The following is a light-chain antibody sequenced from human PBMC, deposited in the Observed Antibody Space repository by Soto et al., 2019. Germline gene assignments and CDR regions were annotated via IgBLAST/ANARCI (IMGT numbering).Light chain of an antibody. CDR2: LNSDGSH. CDR3: QTWGTGIGV. CDR1: SGHSSYA. J-gene: IGLJ2*01. V-gene: IGLV4-69*01. Sequence: QSVLTQSPSASASLGASVKLTCTLSSGHSSYAIAWHQQQPEKGPRYLMNLNSDGSHSKGDGIPDRFSGSSSGAERYLTISSLQSEDEADYYCQTWGTGIGVFGGGTKLTV.